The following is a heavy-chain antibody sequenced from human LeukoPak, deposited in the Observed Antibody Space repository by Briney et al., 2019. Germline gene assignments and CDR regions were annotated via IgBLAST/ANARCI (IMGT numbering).Heavy chain of an antibody. CDR3: AREGFYGSGSSPTFYFDY. J-gene: IGHJ4*02. CDR1: GVTLSNYA. V-gene: IGHV3-30*04. D-gene: IGHD3-10*01. CDR2: MSFDGKNT. Sequence: PGGSLRLSCVASGVTLSNYAMSWARQAPGKGLDWVAVMSFDGKNTYYADSVKGRFTVSRDNSKNTLYLQMNSLRPEDTAVYYCAREGFYGSGSSPTFYFDYWGQGTLVTVSS.